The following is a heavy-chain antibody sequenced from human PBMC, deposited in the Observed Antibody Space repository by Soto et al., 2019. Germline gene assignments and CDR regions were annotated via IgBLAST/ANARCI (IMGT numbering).Heavy chain of an antibody. D-gene: IGHD2-8*01. V-gene: IGHV4-59*01. CDR1: GGSISNFD. J-gene: IGHJ4*02. Sequence: XETLSLTCTVSGGSISNFDWGWIRQPPGKGLDWIGYISYSGNTNYNPSLKSRASISVDTSKNQLSLNLTSVTAADTAVYYCARAQMVLSRSYFDAWAQGTPVTVPS. CDR2: ISYSGNT. CDR3: ARAQMVLSRSYFDA.